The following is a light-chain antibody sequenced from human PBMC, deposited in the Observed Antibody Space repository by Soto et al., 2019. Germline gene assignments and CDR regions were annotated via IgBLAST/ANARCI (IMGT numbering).Light chain of an antibody. Sequence: EIVLTQSPDTLSLSPGERATLSCRASQSIRNYLTWFQQKPGQAPSLLIFDTSRRAPGIPARFSGSGSGRDFTLTISSLEPEDSAVYYCQQRSDWPLTFCGGTKVEIK. J-gene: IGKJ4*01. CDR3: QQRSDWPLT. CDR2: DTS. CDR1: QSIRNY. V-gene: IGKV3-11*02.